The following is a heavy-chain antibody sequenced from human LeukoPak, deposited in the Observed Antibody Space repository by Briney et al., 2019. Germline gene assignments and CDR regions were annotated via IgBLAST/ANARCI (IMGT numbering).Heavy chain of an antibody. CDR3: ARAAYTTGRGYYFDY. V-gene: IGHV3-74*01. J-gene: IGHJ4*02. CDR2: KNHVGSST. Sequence: GGSLSLSCAVSGFTFSYYWMHCGSQPPGKGLVWVSGKNHVGSSTTYTDSVKGRFTISRDNSENPLYLQMNCLSAEDTAVYYCARAAYTTGRGYYFDYWGQGTLVTVSS. CDR1: GFTFSYYW. D-gene: IGHD1-1*01.